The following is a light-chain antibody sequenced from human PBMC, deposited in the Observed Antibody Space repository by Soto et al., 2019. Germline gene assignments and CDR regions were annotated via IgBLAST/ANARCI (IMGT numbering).Light chain of an antibody. CDR1: SGHSSYA. CDR3: QTWGTGIVV. CDR2: LNSDGSH. Sequence: QPVLTQSPSASASLGASVKLTCTLSSGHSSYAIAWHQQQPEKGPRYLMKLNSDGSHSKGDGIPDRFSGSSSGAERYLTISSLQSEYEADYYCQTWGTGIVVFGGGTKLIVL. V-gene: IGLV4-69*01. J-gene: IGLJ2*01.